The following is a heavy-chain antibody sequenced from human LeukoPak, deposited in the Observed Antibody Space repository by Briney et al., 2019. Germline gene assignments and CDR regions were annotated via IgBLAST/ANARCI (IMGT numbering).Heavy chain of an antibody. Sequence: GGSLRLSCAASGFTFSSYWMHWVRQVPGKGLMWVSRITADGSSTNYADSVKGRFTISRDNAKNTLYLQMNSLRAEDTAIYSCASSGIVAGRTSDVWGQGTMVTVSS. V-gene: IGHV3-74*01. J-gene: IGHJ3*01. D-gene: IGHD6-13*01. CDR1: GFTFSSYW. CDR3: ASSGIVAGRTSDV. CDR2: ITADGSST.